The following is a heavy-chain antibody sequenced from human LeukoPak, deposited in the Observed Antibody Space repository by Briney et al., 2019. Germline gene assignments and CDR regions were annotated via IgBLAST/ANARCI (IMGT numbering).Heavy chain of an antibody. CDR1: GFTFSSYW. J-gene: IGHJ4*02. V-gene: IGHV3-74*01. D-gene: IGHD2-2*01. Sequence: GGSLRLSCAASGFTFSSYWMHWVRQAPGKGMVWVSRINSDGSSISYADSVKGRFTISRDNAKNTLYLQMNSLRPEDTAVYYCASWYQLLSYWGQGTLVTVSS. CDR3: ASWYQLLSY. CDR2: INSDGSSI.